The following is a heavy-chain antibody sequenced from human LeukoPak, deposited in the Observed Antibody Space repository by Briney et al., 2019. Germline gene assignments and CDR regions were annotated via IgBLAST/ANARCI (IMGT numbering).Heavy chain of an antibody. D-gene: IGHD2-2*01. V-gene: IGHV4-34*01. CDR2: INHSGST. CDR1: GGSFSGYY. Sequence: TSETQSLTCAVYGGSFSGYYWSWIRQPPGKGLEWIGEINHSGSTNYNPSLKSRVTISVDTSKNQFSLKLSSVTAADTAVYYCARGCAIAVVPAANWFDPWGQGTLVTVSS. CDR3: ARGCAIAVVPAANWFDP. J-gene: IGHJ5*02.